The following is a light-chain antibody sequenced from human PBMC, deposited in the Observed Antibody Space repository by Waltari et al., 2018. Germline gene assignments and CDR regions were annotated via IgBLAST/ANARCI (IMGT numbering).Light chain of an antibody. CDR3: QQRSNWPGT. CDR2: DTS. Sequence: DIVLTQSPATLSLSPGERATLSCRASQSVSSYLAWYQQKPGQAPRLLIYDTSNRATGIPARFSGSGYGTDFTLTISSIEPEDCAVYYCQQRSNWPGTFGQGTKVEIK. J-gene: IGKJ1*01. CDR1: QSVSSY. V-gene: IGKV3-11*01.